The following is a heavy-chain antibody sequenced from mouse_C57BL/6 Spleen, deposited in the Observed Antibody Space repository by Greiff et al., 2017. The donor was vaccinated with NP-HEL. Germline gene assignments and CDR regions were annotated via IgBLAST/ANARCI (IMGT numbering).Heavy chain of an antibody. CDR2: ISDGGSYT. J-gene: IGHJ4*01. CDR3: ARGRGDYDVGYAMDY. V-gene: IGHV5-4*03. Sequence: EVKLVESGGGLVKPGGSLKLSCAASGFTFSSYAMSWVRQTPEKRLEWVATISDGGSYTYYPDNVKGRFTISRDNAKNNLYLQMSHLKSEDTAMYYCARGRGDYDVGYAMDYWGQGTSVTVSS. CDR1: GFTFSSYA. D-gene: IGHD2-4*01.